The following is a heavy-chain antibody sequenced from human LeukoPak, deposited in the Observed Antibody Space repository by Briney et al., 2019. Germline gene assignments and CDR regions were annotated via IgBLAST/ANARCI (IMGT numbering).Heavy chain of an antibody. D-gene: IGHD3-3*01. V-gene: IGHV4-59*08. CDR3: ARITIFGVVTGFDP. Sequence: PSETLSLTCTVSGVSMRTYYWSWIRQPPGKGLEWIGYVSYSGSTDYNPSLKSRLTISIDTSKNQFSLKLSSVTAADTAVYYCARITIFGVVTGFDPWGQGTLVTVSS. J-gene: IGHJ5*02. CDR1: GVSMRTYY. CDR2: VSYSGST.